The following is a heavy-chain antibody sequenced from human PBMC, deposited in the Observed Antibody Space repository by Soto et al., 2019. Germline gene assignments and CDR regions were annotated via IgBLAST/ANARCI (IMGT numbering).Heavy chain of an antibody. Sequence: QITLKESGPTLVKPTQTLTLTCTFSGFSLSTSGVGVGWIRQPPGKALEWLALIYCDDGKRYSPSLKSSLNITKDTSTNHVVLTMTNIDPVDTATYYCAHTDYSILTGDGWFDPWGQGTLVAVSS. V-gene: IGHV2-5*02. CDR1: GFSLSTSGVG. J-gene: IGHJ5*02. D-gene: IGHD3-9*01. CDR3: AHTDYSILTGDGWFDP. CDR2: IYCDDGK.